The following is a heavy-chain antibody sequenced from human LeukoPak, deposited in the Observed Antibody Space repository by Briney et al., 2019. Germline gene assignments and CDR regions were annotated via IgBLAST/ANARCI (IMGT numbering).Heavy chain of an antibody. CDR2: ISFDGSNK. V-gene: IGHV3-30*04. CDR1: GFTFSSYA. J-gene: IGHJ4*02. D-gene: IGHD3-22*01. Sequence: GGSLRLSCAASGFTFSSYAMHWVRQAPGKGLEWVAVISFDGSNKNYADSLKGRFTISRDNSKNTLYLQMNSLRAEDTAVYYCAKGAYSSGYSNDYWGQGTLVTVSS. CDR3: AKGAYSSGYSNDY.